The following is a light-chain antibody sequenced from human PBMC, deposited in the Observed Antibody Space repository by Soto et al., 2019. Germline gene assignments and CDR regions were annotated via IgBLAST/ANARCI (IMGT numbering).Light chain of an antibody. V-gene: IGKV1-5*01. CDR1: QSISSW. J-gene: IGKJ1*01. CDR2: DAS. CDR3: QQYNSYSRT. Sequence: DIQMTQSPSTLSASVGDRVTITCRASQSISSWLAWYQQKPGKAPKLLIYDASSLESGVPSRFSGSGSGTEFTLTISSLQPDDFATYYCQQYNSYSRTFGQRDQGGYQ.